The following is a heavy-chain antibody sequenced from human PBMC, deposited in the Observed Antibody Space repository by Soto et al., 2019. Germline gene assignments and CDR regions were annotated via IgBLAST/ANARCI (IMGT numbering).Heavy chain of an antibody. J-gene: IGHJ6*02. CDR3: VMLDNYVTPTPQDG. CDR2: ISPYTGNT. CDR1: GYIFVNYG. Sequence: QVQLVQSGDEVKKPGASVKVSCKASGYIFVNYGIAWVRQAPGQGLEWMGWISPYTGNTHSATKVQGRLTMTTDTSRSTAYMDRGSLPSDDTAVYYCVMLDNYVTPTPQDGWGQGTTVTVSS. V-gene: IGHV1-18*01. D-gene: IGHD3-16*01.